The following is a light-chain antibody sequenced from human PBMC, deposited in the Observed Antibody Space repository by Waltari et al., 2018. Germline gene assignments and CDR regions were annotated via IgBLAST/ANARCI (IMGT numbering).Light chain of an antibody. Sequence: EIVLTQSPATLSVSPGERATLSCRASQSVSSNLAWYQHKPGQPPRLLIYGASTRATGIPARFSGSGSGTEFTLTISSLQSEDFAVYYCQQYNSWPPRYTFGQWTNLESK. V-gene: IGKV3-15*01. J-gene: IGKJ2*01. CDR3: QQYNSWPPRYT. CDR2: GAS. CDR1: QSVSSN.